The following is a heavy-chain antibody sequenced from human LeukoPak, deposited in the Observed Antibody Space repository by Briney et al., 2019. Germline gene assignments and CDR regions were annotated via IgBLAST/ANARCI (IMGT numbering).Heavy chain of an antibody. V-gene: IGHV1-2*02. CDR1: GYPFTSDD. CDR3: ARDSYDSSGNYLDY. CDR2: TNPNSGGT. D-gene: IGHD3-22*01. J-gene: IGHJ4*02. Sequence: GASVKVSCKASGYPFTSDDINWVRQATGQGLEWMGWTNPNSGGTNYAQKFQGRVTMTRDTSTSTAYMELRSLRSDDTAVYYCARDSYDSSGNYLDYWGQGTLVTVSS.